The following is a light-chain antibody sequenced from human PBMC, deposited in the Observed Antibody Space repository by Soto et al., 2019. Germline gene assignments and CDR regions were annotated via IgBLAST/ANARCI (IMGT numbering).Light chain of an antibody. V-gene: IGKV1-39*01. Sequence: DIQMTQSPSSLSASVGDRVTITCRASQYISNNLCWYQQKPGKAPKLLIYAASTLQSGVPSRFSGSGSGTDFTLTISSLQPEDFATYHCQQNYTSVTFGGGTKGEV. CDR2: AAS. J-gene: IGKJ4*01. CDR1: QYISNN. CDR3: QQNYTSVT.